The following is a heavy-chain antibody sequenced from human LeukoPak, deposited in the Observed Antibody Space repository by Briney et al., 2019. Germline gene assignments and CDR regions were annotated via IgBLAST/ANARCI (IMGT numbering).Heavy chain of an antibody. V-gene: IGHV1-2*02. J-gene: IGHJ5*02. CDR2: INPNSGGT. D-gene: IGHD3-10*01. CDR3: ARGSERLWFGELLYQKRKFDP. CDR1: GYTFTGYY. Sequence: ASVKVSCKASGYTFTGYYMHWVRQAPGQGLEWMGWINPNSGGTNYAQKFQGRVTMTRDTSISTAYMELSRLRSDDTAVYYCARGSERLWFGELLYQKRKFDPWGQGTLVTVSS.